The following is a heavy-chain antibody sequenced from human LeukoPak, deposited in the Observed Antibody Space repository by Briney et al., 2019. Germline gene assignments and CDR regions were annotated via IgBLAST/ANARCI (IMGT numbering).Heavy chain of an antibody. V-gene: IGHV4-59*01. Sequence: PSETLSLTCTVSGGSISSYYWSWIRQPPGKGLEWIGYIYYSGSTNYSPSLKSRVTISVDTSKNQFSLKLSSVTAADTAVYYCASYPLDYWGQGTLVTVSS. CDR2: IYYSGST. J-gene: IGHJ4*02. CDR3: ASYPLDY. CDR1: GGSISSYY.